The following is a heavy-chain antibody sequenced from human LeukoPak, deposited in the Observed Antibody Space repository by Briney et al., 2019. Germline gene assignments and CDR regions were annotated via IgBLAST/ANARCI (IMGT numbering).Heavy chain of an antibody. V-gene: IGHV4-39*07. Sequence: SETLSLTCTVSGGSISSSSYYWGWIRQPPGKGLEWIGSIYYSGSTYYNPSLKSRVTISVDTSKNQFSLKLGSVTAADTAVYYCARDNDNIGYNWFDPWGQGTLVTVSS. D-gene: IGHD3-22*01. CDR1: GGSISSSSYY. CDR2: IYYSGST. J-gene: IGHJ5*02. CDR3: ARDNDNIGYNWFDP.